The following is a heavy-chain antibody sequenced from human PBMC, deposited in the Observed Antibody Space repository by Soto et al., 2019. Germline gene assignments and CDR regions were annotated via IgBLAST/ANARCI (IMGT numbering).Heavy chain of an antibody. CDR1: GFTFRNAW. CDR3: TTDQHSIAGRHDAFDI. V-gene: IGHV3-15*01. CDR2: IISKTDGGTT. Sequence: GGSLRLSCAASGFTFRNAWMSWVRQAPRKRLEWVGRIISKTDGGTTDYAAPVKGRFTISRDDSKNTLYLQMNRRKSEDTVLYYCTTDQHSIAGRHDAFDIWGQGTLVTVSS. J-gene: IGHJ3*02. D-gene: IGHD6-6*01.